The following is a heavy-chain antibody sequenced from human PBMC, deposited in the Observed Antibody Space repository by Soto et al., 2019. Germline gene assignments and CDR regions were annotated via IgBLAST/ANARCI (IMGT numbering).Heavy chain of an antibody. CDR1: GYSISSGYY. J-gene: IGHJ4*02. D-gene: IGHD5-18*01. CDR2: IYHSGST. V-gene: IGHV4-38-2*01. CDR3: ARSDTAMVNFDY. Sequence: PSETLSLTCAVSGYSISSGYYWGWIRQPPGKGLEWIGSIYHSGSTYYNPSLKSRVTISVDTSKNQFSLKLSSVTAADTAVYYCARSDTAMVNFDYWGQGTLVTVSS.